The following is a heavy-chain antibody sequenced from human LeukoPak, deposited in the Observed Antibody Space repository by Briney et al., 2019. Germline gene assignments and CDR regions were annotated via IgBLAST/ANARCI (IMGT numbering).Heavy chain of an antibody. D-gene: IGHD6-19*01. CDR2: ISYDGSNK. J-gene: IGHJ2*01. V-gene: IGHV3-30*03. Sequence: GGSLRLSCAASGFTFSSYGMHWVRQAPGKGLEWVAVISYDGSNKYYADSVKGRFTISRDNAKNTLYLQLNSLRAEDTAVYYCASPWVAGVRWYFDLWGRGTLVTVSS. CDR1: GFTFSSYG. CDR3: ASPWVAGVRWYFDL.